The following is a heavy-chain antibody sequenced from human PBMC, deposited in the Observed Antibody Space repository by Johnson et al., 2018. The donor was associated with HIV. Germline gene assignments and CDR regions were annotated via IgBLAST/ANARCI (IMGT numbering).Heavy chain of an antibody. CDR1: GFNVDDDA. J-gene: IGHJ3*02. CDR2: LNYNGGST. D-gene: IGHD4-11*01. Sequence: VQLVESGGGVVRPGGSLRLSCAASGFNVDDDALSWVRQVPGKGLEWVSGLNYNGGSTGYADSVRDRFSISRDSSKNTLYLQMNSLRAEDTAVYYCGRDINYSNYVTDAFDIWGQGTMVTVSS. V-gene: IGHV3-20*04. CDR3: GRDINYSNYVTDAFDI.